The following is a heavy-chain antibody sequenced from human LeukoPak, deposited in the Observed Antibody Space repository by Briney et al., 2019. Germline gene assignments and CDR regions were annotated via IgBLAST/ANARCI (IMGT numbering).Heavy chain of an antibody. V-gene: IGHV1-8*01. CDR1: GYPFTTWE. Sequence: ASVKVSCKTSGYPFTTWEINWVRQAAGQGLEWMGWVHPNSGNTAYAQKFQGGVTMTRDTSIGTAYMELSGLRFDDTAVYFCARGPRNDPWGQGTLVTVSS. CDR3: ARGPRNDP. J-gene: IGHJ5*02. CDR2: VHPNSGNT. D-gene: IGHD1-14*01.